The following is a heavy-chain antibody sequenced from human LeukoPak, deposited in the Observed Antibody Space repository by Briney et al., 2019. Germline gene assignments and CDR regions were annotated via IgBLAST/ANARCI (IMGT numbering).Heavy chain of an antibody. J-gene: IGHJ4*02. CDR3: ARGGGWYAQFDY. D-gene: IGHD6-19*01. CDR1: GYTFTGYY. Sequence: ASVKVSCKASGYTFTGYYMHWVRQAPGQGLEWMGGIIPIFGTANYAQKFQGRVTITADESTSTAYMELSSLRSEDTAVYYCARGGGWYAQFDYWGQGTLVTVSS. V-gene: IGHV1-69*13. CDR2: IIPIFGTA.